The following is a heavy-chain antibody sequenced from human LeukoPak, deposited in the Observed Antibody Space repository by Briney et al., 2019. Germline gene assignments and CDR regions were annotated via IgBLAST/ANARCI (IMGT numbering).Heavy chain of an antibody. CDR1: GGSISSSSYY. CDR2: IYYSGST. J-gene: IGHJ4*02. Sequence: SETLSLTCTVSGGSISSSSYYWGWIRQPPGKGLEWIGSIYYSGSTYYNPSLKSRVTISVDTSKNQFSLKLSSVTAADTAEYYCARSDYYDSSGYLGVDYWGQGTLVTVSS. V-gene: IGHV4-39*01. D-gene: IGHD3-22*01. CDR3: ARSDYYDSSGYLGVDY.